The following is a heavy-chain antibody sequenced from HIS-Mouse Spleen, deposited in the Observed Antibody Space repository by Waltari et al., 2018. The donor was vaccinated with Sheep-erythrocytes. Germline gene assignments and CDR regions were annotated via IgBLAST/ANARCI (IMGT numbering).Heavy chain of an antibody. CDR1: GGSISSSSYY. V-gene: IGHV4-39*01. J-gene: IGHJ4*02. CDR2: IYYSGST. Sequence: QLQLQESGPGLVKPSETLSLTCTVSGGSISSSSYYWGWIRQPPGKGLEWIGSIYYSGSTYYHPSLKSRVTISVDTSKNQFSLKLGSVTAADTAVYYCARHKDTAMVHFDYWGQGTLVTVSS. D-gene: IGHD5-18*01. CDR3: ARHKDTAMVHFDY.